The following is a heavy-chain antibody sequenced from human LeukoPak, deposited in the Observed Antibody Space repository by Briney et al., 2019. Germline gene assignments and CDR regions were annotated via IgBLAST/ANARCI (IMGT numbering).Heavy chain of an antibody. D-gene: IGHD3-16*02. Sequence: GVSLRLSCAASGFTFSDLWMIWVRQAPGKGLEWVAKINPEGNIETYVDSVKGRFTISRDNTKNSLYLQMNALRAEDTAVYYCARDPRWRFDYWGQGTLVTASS. J-gene: IGHJ4*02. V-gene: IGHV3-7*04. CDR2: INPEGNIE. CDR3: ARDPRWRFDY. CDR1: GFTFSDLW.